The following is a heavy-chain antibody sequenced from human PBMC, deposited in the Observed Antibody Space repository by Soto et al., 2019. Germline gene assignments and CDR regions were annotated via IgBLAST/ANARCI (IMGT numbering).Heavy chain of an antibody. CDR1: GGSISSSNW. V-gene: IGHV4-4*07. CDR2: IYTDGTT. Sequence: SETLSLTCAVSGGSISSSNWWSWIRQPAGKGLEWIGRIYTDGTTKYNPSLKSRVTLSLDKSKNQFSLRLSSVTAADTAVYYFAREVRGGFTGIFDQWGRGSRVTVSS. J-gene: IGHJ4*02. CDR3: AREVRGGFTGIFDQ. D-gene: IGHD2-15*01.